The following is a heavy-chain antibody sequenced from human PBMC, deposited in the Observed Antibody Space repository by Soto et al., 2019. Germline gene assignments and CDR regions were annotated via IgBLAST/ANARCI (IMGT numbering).Heavy chain of an antibody. CDR3: AKKLADGSYAFDI. D-gene: IGHD3-10*01. Sequence: PXGSLIVSCAASGVTCSSYAMSWVRQAPGKGLEWVSAISGSGGSTYYADSVKGRFTISRDNSKNTLYLQMNSLRAEDTAVYYCAKKLADGSYAFDIWGQGTMVTVSS. V-gene: IGHV3-23*01. CDR2: ISGSGGST. CDR1: GVTCSSYA. J-gene: IGHJ3*02.